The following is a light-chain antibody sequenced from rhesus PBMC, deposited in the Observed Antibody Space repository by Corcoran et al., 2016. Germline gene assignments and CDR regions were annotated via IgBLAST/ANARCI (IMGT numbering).Light chain of an antibody. CDR1: QGISSY. J-gene: IGKJ4*01. Sequence: DIQMTQSPSSLSASVGDRVTITCRASQGISSYLAWYQQKPGKAPKLLIYAASTLQSGVPSRFSVSGSGTDFTLPISSLQPEDFATYSCQQHNSYPLTFGGGTKVELK. V-gene: IGKV1-25*01. CDR2: AAS. CDR3: QQHNSYPLT.